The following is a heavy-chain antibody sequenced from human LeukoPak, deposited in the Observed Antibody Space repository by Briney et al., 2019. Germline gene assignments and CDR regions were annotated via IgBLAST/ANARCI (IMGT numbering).Heavy chain of an antibody. V-gene: IGHV4-59*01. CDR2: IYYTGST. CDR1: GGSISSYY. CDR3: ARDIRFDY. J-gene: IGHJ4*02. Sequence: SETLSLTCTVSGGSISSYYWSWIRQSPGKGLEWIGYIYYTGSTNYNPSLKSRVTISVDTSKNQFSLRLSSVTAADTAVYYCARDIRFDYWGQGILVTVSS.